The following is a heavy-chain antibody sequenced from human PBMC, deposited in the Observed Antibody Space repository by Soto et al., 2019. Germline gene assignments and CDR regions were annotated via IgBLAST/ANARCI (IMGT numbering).Heavy chain of an antibody. D-gene: IGHD5-12*01. CDR1: GFPFSSYW. CDR3: AGGYGFDY. CDR2: ISSDASRT. V-gene: IGHV3-74*01. Sequence: VQLVESGGGLVPPGGSLRLSCAVSGFPFSSYWMNWVRQAPGKGLVWVSRISSDASRTNYADSVKGRFTISRDNAKNTLYLQMSSLRAEDTAVYYCAGGYGFDYWGQGTLVTVSS. J-gene: IGHJ4*02.